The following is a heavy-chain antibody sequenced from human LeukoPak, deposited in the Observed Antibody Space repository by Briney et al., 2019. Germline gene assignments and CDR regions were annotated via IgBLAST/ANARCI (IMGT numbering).Heavy chain of an antibody. V-gene: IGHV3-11*04. D-gene: IGHD3-10*01. CDR1: GFTFSDYY. CDR3: ARDPHYYSSGSYYYDY. CDR2: ISSSGSTT. Sequence: PGGSLRLSCAASGFTFSDYYMSWIRQAPGKGLEWVSYISSSGSTTYYADSVKGRFTVSRDNAKNSLYLQMNSLRAEDTAVYYCARDPHYYSSGSYYYDYWGQGTLVTVSS. J-gene: IGHJ4*02.